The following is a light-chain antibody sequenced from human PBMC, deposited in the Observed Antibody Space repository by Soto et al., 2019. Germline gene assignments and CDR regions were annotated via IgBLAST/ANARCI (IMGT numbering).Light chain of an antibody. J-gene: IGKJ2*01. CDR3: QHRSNWPLYT. V-gene: IGKV3-11*01. CDR1: QSVSSY. Sequence: EIVLTQSPATLSLSPGERATLSCRASQSVSSYLAWYQQKPGQAPRLLIYDTSNRATGIPARSSGSGSGTDCALTISSLEPEDFAFYYYQHRSNWPLYTCVQGTKLAIK. CDR2: DTS.